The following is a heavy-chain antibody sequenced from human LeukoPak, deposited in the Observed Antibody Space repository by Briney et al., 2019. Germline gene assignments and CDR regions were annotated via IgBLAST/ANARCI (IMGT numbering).Heavy chain of an antibody. CDR2: ISSDGSNT. CDR1: GFTFSSGY. CDR3: ARGVGYCSSTSCYWWFDP. J-gene: IGHJ5*02. Sequence: GGSLRLSCAVSGFTFSSGYMHWVRQPPGKGPVWVSRISSDGSNTIYADSVKGRFTISRDNAKNTLYLQMNSLRAEDTAVYYCARGVGYCSSTSCYWWFDPWGQGTLVTVSS. V-gene: IGHV3-74*01. D-gene: IGHD2-2*01.